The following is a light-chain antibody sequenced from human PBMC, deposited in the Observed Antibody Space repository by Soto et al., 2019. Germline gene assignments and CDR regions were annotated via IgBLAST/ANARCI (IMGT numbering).Light chain of an antibody. Sequence: QSALTQPASVSGSPGQSITITCTGTSSDVGGYNYVSWYQQHPGKAPKLMIYEVSNRPSGVSNRFSGSKSGNTASLTISGLQAEDEADYHCSSYTSSSTLVFGTGTKLTVL. CDR2: EVS. CDR1: SSDVGGYNY. CDR3: SSYTSSSTLV. J-gene: IGLJ1*01. V-gene: IGLV2-14*01.